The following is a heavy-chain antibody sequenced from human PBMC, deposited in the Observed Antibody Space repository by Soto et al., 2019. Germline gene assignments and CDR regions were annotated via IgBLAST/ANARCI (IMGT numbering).Heavy chain of an antibody. CDR2: IYYSGST. V-gene: IGHV4-61*01. Sequence: SDTLSLTCTVSGGSVSSGSYYWSWIRQPPGKGLEWIGYIYYSGSTNYNPSLKSRVTISVDTSKNQFSLKLSSVTAADTAVYYCASYSSGYYSFNQSWGQGTLVTVSS. J-gene: IGHJ4*02. D-gene: IGHD3-22*01. CDR3: ASYSSGYYSFNQS. CDR1: GGSVSSGSYY.